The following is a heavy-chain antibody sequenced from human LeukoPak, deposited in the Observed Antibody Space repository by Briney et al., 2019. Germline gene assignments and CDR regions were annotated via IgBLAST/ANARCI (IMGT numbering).Heavy chain of an antibody. Sequence: PGGSLTLSCAVSGFIFSSYAMSWVRQAPRKGREWVSGSGSGGSTHYSDSVKGRFTISRDNSKNTLYLQMNSLRAEDTAKYFCAKDFWSGYYPDYWGQGTLVTVSS. J-gene: IGHJ4*02. CDR1: GFIFSSYA. CDR3: AKDFWSGYYPDY. CDR2: SGSGGST. V-gene: IGHV3-23*01. D-gene: IGHD3-3*01.